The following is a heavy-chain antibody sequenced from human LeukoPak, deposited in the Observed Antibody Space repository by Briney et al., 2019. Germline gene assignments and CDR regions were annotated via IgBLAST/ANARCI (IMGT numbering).Heavy chain of an antibody. Sequence: PGGSLRLSCAASGFTFSSYAMSWVRQAPGKGLEWVSSISVSGGSTYYADSVKGRFTISRDNSKNTLYLQMSSLRAGDTAVYYCANYYGSGSYFNYWGQGTLVTVSS. CDR1: GFTFSSYA. CDR3: ANYYGSGSYFNY. CDR2: ISVSGGST. V-gene: IGHV3-23*01. D-gene: IGHD3-10*01. J-gene: IGHJ4*02.